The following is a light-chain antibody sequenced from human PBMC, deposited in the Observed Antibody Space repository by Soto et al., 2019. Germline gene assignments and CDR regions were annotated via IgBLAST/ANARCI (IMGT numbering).Light chain of an antibody. CDR2: AAS. CDR1: QAISTW. CDR3: QQANSFPRT. Sequence: DLQMTQSPSSVSASVGDRVTITCRASQAISTWLAWYQQKPGKAPKLLIYAASNLQTGAPSRFSGSGSGTDFTLTISSLQPEDFATYYCQQANSFPRTFGQGTKVEIK. J-gene: IGKJ1*01. V-gene: IGKV1D-12*01.